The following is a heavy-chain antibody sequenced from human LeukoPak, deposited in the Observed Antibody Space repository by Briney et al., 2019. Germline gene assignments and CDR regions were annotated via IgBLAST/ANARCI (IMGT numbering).Heavy chain of an antibody. Sequence: SETLSLTCTVSGGSISSYYWSWIRQPPGKGLEWIGYIYYSGSTNYNPSLKSRVTISADTSKNQFSLKLSSVTAADTAVYYCARGRPRFDPWGQGTLVTVSS. CDR1: GGSISSYY. V-gene: IGHV4-59*01. J-gene: IGHJ5*02. CDR2: IYYSGST. CDR3: ARGRPRFDP.